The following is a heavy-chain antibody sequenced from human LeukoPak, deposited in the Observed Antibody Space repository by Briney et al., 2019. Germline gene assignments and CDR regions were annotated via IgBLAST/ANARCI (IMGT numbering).Heavy chain of an antibody. D-gene: IGHD3-3*01. V-gene: IGHV4-4*07. CDR2: IYTSGST. J-gene: IGHJ5*02. CDR1: GGSISSYY. CDR3: ARGHDFWSGSNWFDP. Sequence: SETLSLTCTVSGGSISSYYWSWIRQPAGKGLEWIGRIYTSGSTNYNPSLKSRVTMSVDTSKNQFSLKLSSATAADTAVYYCARGHDFWSGSNWFDPWGQGNLVTVSS.